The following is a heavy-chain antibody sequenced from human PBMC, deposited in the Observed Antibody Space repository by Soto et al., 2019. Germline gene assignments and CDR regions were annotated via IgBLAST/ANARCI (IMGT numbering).Heavy chain of an antibody. CDR2: IIPIFGTA. Sequence: SVKVSCKASGGTFSSYAISWVRQAPGQGLEWMGGIIPIFGTANYAQKFQGRVTITADESTSTAYMELSSLRSEDTAVYYCERLEFYGYDILTGYRSGYYYGMDVWGQGTTVTVSS. CDR1: GGTFSSYA. D-gene: IGHD3-9*01. J-gene: IGHJ6*01. V-gene: IGHV1-69*13. CDR3: ERLEFYGYDILTGYRSGYYYGMDV.